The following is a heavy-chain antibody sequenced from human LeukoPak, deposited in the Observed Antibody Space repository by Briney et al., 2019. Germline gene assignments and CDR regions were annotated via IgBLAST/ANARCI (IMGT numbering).Heavy chain of an antibody. CDR3: ARGKQQLDL. V-gene: IGHV4-38-2*02. Sequence: SETLSLTCTVSGYSISSGYYWGWIRQPPGKGLEWIGSIYHSGNTYYNPSLKSRVTISVDTSKNQFSLKLSSVTAADTAVYYCARGKQQLDLWGQGTLVTVSS. CDR1: GYSISSGYY. J-gene: IGHJ4*02. CDR2: IYHSGNT. D-gene: IGHD6-13*01.